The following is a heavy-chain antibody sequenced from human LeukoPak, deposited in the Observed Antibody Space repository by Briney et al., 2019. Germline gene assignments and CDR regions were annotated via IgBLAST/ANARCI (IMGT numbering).Heavy chain of an antibody. V-gene: IGHV1-2*02. J-gene: IGHJ6*02. CDR2: INPSSGGT. CDR3: ARERYCSSTSGKCVGYYGMDV. Sequence: ASVKVSCKASGYTFTGYYIHWVRQAPGQGLEWMGWINPSSGGTNYAQKFQGRVTMTRDTSISTAYMELSRLRSDDTAVYYCARERYCSSTSGKCVGYYGMDVWGQGTTVTVSS. CDR1: GYTFTGYY. D-gene: IGHD2-2*01.